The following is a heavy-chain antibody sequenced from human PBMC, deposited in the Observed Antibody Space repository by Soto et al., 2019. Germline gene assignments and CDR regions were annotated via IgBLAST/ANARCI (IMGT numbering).Heavy chain of an antibody. J-gene: IGHJ5*02. CDR1: GYTFTGYY. D-gene: IGHD2-2*01. CDR2: INPNSGGT. Sequence: ASVKVSCKASGYTFTGYYMHWLRQAPGRGLEWMGWINPNSGGTNYAQKFQGRVTMTRDTSISTAYMELSRLRSDDTAVYYCARGGVGYCSSTSCLTWFDPWGQGTLVTVSS. V-gene: IGHV1-2*02. CDR3: ARGGVGYCSSTSCLTWFDP.